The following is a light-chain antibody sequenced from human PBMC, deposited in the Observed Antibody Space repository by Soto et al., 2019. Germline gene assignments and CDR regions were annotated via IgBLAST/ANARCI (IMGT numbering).Light chain of an antibody. J-gene: IGKJ1*01. CDR3: QQYGSSPWT. CDR1: QTFGSSC. Sequence: EIVLTQSPGTLSLSPGERATLSCCASQTFGSSCLAWYQQKPGQAPRILIYGASSRATGIPDRFSGSGSGTDFTLTISRLQPEDFAVYYCQQYGSSPWTFGQGTKVEIK. V-gene: IGKV3-20*01. CDR2: GAS.